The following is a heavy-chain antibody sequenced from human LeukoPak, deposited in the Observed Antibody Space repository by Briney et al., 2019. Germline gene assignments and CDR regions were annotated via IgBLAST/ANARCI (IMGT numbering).Heavy chain of an antibody. Sequence: ASVKVSCKASGYTFTSYGISWVRQAPGQGLEWMGWISAYNGNTNYAQKLQGRVTMTTDTSTSTAYMELRSLRSDDTAVYYCARAITFGGVIVIRYLDYFDYWGQGTLVTVSS. CDR3: ARAITFGGVIVIRYLDYFDY. CDR2: ISAYNGNT. J-gene: IGHJ4*02. D-gene: IGHD3-16*02. CDR1: GYTFTSYG. V-gene: IGHV1-18*01.